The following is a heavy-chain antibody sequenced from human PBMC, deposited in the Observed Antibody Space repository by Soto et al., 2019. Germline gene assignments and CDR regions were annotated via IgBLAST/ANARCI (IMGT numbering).Heavy chain of an antibody. D-gene: IGHD3-9*01. V-gene: IGHV2-5*02. J-gene: IGHJ3*02. CDR2: IYWDDDK. Sequence: QITLKESGPTLVKPTQTLTLTCTFSGFSLSTSGVGVGWIRQPPGKALEWLALIYWDDDKRYSPSLKSRLTITKDTSKNQVVLTMTNMDPVDTATYYCAHRRLTYYDILTGLARDAFDIWGQGTMVTVSS. CDR3: AHRRLTYYDILTGLARDAFDI. CDR1: GFSLSTSGVG.